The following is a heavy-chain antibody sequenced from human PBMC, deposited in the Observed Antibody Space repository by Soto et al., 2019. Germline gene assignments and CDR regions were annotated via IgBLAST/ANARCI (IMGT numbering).Heavy chain of an antibody. CDR1: FTFSTYS. V-gene: IGHV3-21*01. Sequence: EVQLVESGGGLVKPGGSLRLSCAFTFSTYSLNWVRQAPGKGLEWVSSISSSSSYIKYADSVKGRFTISRDNAKNSLYLQMNSLRAEDTAVYYCARDQGGSYDSWSVPWGQGTLVTVSS. CDR2: ISSSSSYI. J-gene: IGHJ5*02. CDR3: ARDQGGSYDSWSVP. D-gene: IGHD1-26*01.